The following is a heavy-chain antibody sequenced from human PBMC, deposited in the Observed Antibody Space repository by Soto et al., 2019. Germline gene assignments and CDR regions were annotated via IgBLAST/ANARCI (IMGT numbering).Heavy chain of an antibody. CDR3: AKDSSETRIVGATHFFDI. CDR2: ISGSGGST. Sequence: PGGSLRLSCSASGFTFSSYAMSWVRQAPGKGLEWVSAISGSGGSTYYADSVKGRFTISRDNSKNTLYLQMNSLRAEDTAVYYCAKDSSETRIVGATHFFDIWGQGTMVTVSS. J-gene: IGHJ3*02. CDR1: GFTFSSYA. V-gene: IGHV3-23*01. D-gene: IGHD1-26*01.